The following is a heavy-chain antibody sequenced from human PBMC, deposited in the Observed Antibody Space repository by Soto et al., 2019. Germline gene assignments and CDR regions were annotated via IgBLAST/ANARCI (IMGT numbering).Heavy chain of an antibody. CDR3: ARDLWGYCGADCYPLDV. D-gene: IGHD2-21*02. Sequence: QVRLQESGPGLVKPSETLSLTCTVSGGSISSYYGSWIRQPPGKGLEWIGYMYNTGSTIYNPSLKSRVTISVDTSNNQFSLKLNSVTAADTAVYYCARDLWGYCGADCYPLDVWGQGTTVTVSS. V-gene: IGHV4-59*01. CDR2: MYNTGST. J-gene: IGHJ6*02. CDR1: GGSISSYY.